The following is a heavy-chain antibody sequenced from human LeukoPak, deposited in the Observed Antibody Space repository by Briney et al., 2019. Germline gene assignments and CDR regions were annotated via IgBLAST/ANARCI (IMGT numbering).Heavy chain of an antibody. Sequence: GGSLRLSCAASGFTFSSFWMNWVRQAPGKGLEWVANIKQDGSEKYYVDSVKGRFTISRDNAKNSLYLQMNSLKAEDTAVYYCARDVSYCGGDCYAFDYWGQGTLVTVSS. V-gene: IGHV3-7*01. CDR3: ARDVSYCGGDCYAFDY. J-gene: IGHJ4*02. D-gene: IGHD2-21*02. CDR1: GFTFSSFW. CDR2: IKQDGSEK.